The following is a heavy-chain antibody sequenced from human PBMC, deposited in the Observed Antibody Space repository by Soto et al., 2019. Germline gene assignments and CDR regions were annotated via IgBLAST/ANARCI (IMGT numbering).Heavy chain of an antibody. V-gene: IGHV3-30*18. CDR2: ISHDGSDK. CDR1: GFPFGDFG. D-gene: IGHD2-2*02. CDR3: AKSPDFFCSRANCYRYYFDH. Sequence: GGSLRLSCAASGFPFGDFGMHWLRQAPGKGLEWVAVISHDGSDKFYADSVKARFTISRDNSKNTLYLQMSGLRAEDTAVYYCAKSPDFFCSRANCYRYYFDHWSQGTLVTVSS. J-gene: IGHJ4*02.